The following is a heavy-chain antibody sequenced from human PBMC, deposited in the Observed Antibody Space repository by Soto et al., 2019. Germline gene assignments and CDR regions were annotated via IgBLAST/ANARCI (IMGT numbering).Heavy chain of an antibody. CDR1: GGSFSGYY. Sequence: SETLSLTCAVYGGSFSGYYWSWIRQPPGKGLEWIGEINHSGSTNYNPSLKSRVTISVDTSKNQFSLKLSSVTAADTAVYYCASGDTAMVILDYWGQGTLVTVSS. CDR2: INHSGST. CDR3: ASGDTAMVILDY. V-gene: IGHV4-34*01. J-gene: IGHJ4*02. D-gene: IGHD5-18*01.